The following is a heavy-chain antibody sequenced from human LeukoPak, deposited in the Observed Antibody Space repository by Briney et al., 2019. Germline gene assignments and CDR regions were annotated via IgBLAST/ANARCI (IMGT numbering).Heavy chain of an antibody. V-gene: IGHV3-48*04. D-gene: IGHD3-16*01. CDR1: GFTFSNYS. J-gene: IGHJ4*02. CDR2: ISKSGRTI. Sequence: GGSLRLSCAASGFTFSNYSMNWVRQAPGKGLEWISYISKSGRTIEYADSVKGRFTISRDNAKNTLYLQMDSLRAEDTAVYYCAKGRGMFDYWGQGTLVTVSS. CDR3: AKGRGMFDY.